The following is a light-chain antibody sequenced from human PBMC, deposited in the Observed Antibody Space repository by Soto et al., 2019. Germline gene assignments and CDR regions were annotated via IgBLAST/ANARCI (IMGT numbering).Light chain of an antibody. Sequence: VMTQYPDSLAVSLGERANINCKSNHTLLYNSKNYLAWYQQKPGQPPKLLIYWASTRESGVPDRISGSGSGTDFSLTISSLQAEDAAVYYCQQYYSNPLTFGGGTKV. CDR3: QQYYSNPLT. CDR1: HTLLYNSKNY. V-gene: IGKV4-1*01. J-gene: IGKJ4*01. CDR2: WAS.